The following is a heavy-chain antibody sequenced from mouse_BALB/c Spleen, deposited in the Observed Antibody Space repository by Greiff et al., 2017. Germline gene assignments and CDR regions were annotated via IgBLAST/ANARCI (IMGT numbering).Heavy chain of an antibody. D-gene: IGHD1-1*01. CDR3: ARSGTTVVVDY. CDR2: INPSTGYT. CDR1: GYTFTSYW. V-gene: IGHV1-7*01. J-gene: IGHJ2*01. Sequence: LQESGAELAKPGASVKMSCKASGYTFTSYWMHWVKQRPGQGLEWIGYINPSTGYTEYNQKFKDKATLTADKSSSTAYMQLSSLTSEDSAVYYCARSGTTVVVDYWGQGTTLTVSS.